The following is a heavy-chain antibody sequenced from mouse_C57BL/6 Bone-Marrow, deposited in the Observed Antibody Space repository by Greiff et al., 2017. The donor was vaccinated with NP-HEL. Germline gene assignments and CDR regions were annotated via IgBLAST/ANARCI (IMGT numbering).Heavy chain of an antibody. CDR3: ARGEPHWYFDV. J-gene: IGHJ1*03. Sequence: QVQLKQPGAELVKPGASVKLSCKASGYTFTSYWMQWVKQRPGQGLEWIGEIDPSDSYTNYNQKFKGKATLTVDTSSSTAYMQLSSLTSEDSAVYYCARGEPHWYFDVWGTGTTVTVSS. CDR1: GYTFTSYW. V-gene: IGHV1-50*01. CDR2: IDPSDSYT.